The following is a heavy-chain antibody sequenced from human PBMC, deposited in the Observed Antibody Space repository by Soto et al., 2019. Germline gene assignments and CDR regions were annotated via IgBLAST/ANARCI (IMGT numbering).Heavy chain of an antibody. V-gene: IGHV3-64D*08. D-gene: IGHD6-19*01. J-gene: IGHJ4*02. CDR2: ISSNGGST. CDR3: AFALLTQWLAYFDY. Sequence: GGSLKLSCSASGFTFSSYAMHWVRQAPGKGLEYVSAISSNGGSTYYADSVKGRFTISRDNSKNTLYLQMSSLRAEDTAVYYCAFALLTQWLAYFDYWGQGTLVTVSS. CDR1: GFTFSSYA.